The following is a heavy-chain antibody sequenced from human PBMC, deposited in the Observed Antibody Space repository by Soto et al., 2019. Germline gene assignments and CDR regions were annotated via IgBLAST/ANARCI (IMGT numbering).Heavy chain of an antibody. Sequence: QVQLVQSGAEVKKPGSSVKVSCKASGGTFSSYAISWVRQAPGQGLEWMGGIIPISGTTNYAQKFQGRVTITADESTSTAYMELSSLRSEDTAVYYCARVVTVVKSFHYWYFDLWGRGTLVTVSS. CDR2: IIPISGTT. D-gene: IGHD2-15*01. CDR1: GGTFSSYA. CDR3: ARVVTVVKSFHYWYFDL. J-gene: IGHJ2*01. V-gene: IGHV1-69*12.